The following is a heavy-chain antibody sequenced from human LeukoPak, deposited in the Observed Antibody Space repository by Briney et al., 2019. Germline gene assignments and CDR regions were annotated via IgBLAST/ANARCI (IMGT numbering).Heavy chain of an antibody. V-gene: IGHV3-23*01. CDR1: GFSFSSYA. CDR3: AKDIFRWAFDY. D-gene: IGHD2-21*01. J-gene: IGHJ4*02. Sequence: GGSLRLSCTASGFSFSSYAMSWVRRAPGKGLEWVSAISGNGGTTYYAASVKGRFTISRDESKNALYLRISSLRVEDTAVYYCAKDIFRWAFDYWGQGALVTVS. CDR2: ISGNGGTT.